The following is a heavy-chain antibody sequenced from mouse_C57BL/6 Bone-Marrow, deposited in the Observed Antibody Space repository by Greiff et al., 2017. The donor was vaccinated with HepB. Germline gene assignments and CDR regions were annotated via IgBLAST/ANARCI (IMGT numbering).Heavy chain of an antibody. D-gene: IGHD2-5*01. Sequence: EGKLKESGGGLVKPGGSLKISCAASGFTFSSYTMSWVRQTPEKRLEGVATNSGGGGNTYYPDSVKGRFTISRDNAKNTLYLQMSSLRSEDTALYYCARQNYSNYEDFDYWGQGTTLTVSS. CDR1: GFTFSSYT. J-gene: IGHJ2*01. CDR3: ARQNYSNYEDFDY. V-gene: IGHV5-9*01. CDR2: NSGGGGNT.